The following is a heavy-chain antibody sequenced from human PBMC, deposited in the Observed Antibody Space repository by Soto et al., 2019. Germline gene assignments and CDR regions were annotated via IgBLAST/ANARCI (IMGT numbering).Heavy chain of an antibody. Sequence: EVQLVESGGGLVQPEGSLRLSCAASGFTFSDHYMDWVRQAPGKGLEWVGRIKNKANSYTTEYAAPVKGRFIISRYDSKNSVFLQMNRLKTDDTAVYYCTRVRLGSRRPSDSWGQGILVTVSS. CDR2: IKNKANSYTT. J-gene: IGHJ4*02. CDR1: GFTFSDHY. CDR3: TRVRLGSRRPSDS. D-gene: IGHD6-13*01. V-gene: IGHV3-72*01.